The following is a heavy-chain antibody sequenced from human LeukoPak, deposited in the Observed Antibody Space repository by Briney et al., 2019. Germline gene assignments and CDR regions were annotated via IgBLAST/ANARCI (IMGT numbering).Heavy chain of an antibody. V-gene: IGHV3-53*01. CDR3: AKRIVGVPYAFDV. J-gene: IGHJ3*01. Sequence: GAPLRLSCGACGFTVNSYYMMWLRQARGEGLEWGSVIYSGGSTHYAASVEGRITIPRDNSKNTLFLQVNSLSAEDTAVYYCAKRIVGVPYAFDVWGQGTMVTVSS. CDR2: IYSGGST. D-gene: IGHD1-26*01. CDR1: GFTVNSYY.